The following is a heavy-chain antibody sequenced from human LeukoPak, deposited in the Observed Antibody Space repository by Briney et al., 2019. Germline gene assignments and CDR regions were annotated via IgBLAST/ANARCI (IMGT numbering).Heavy chain of an antibody. Sequence: GGSLRLSCAASGFTFSSYAMSWVRQAPGKGLEWVSAISGGGGSTYYADSVKGRFTISRDNSKNTLYLQMNSLRAEDTAVYYCAKITYDILTGYLGYYYYYYMDVWGKGTTVTVSS. CDR2: ISGGGGST. V-gene: IGHV3-23*01. D-gene: IGHD3-9*01. J-gene: IGHJ6*03. CDR1: GFTFSSYA. CDR3: AKITYDILTGYLGYYYYYYMDV.